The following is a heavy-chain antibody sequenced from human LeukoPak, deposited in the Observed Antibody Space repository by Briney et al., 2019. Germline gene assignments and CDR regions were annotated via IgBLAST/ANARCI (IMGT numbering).Heavy chain of an antibody. CDR3: ARGLTIFGVVNDGLDI. D-gene: IGHD3-3*01. CDR2: IDTDGRST. J-gene: IGHJ3*02. CDR1: GVTFSSYW. V-gene: IGHV3-74*01. Sequence: PGGSLRLSCAASGVTFSSYWMNWGRHAPGKGLVWVSRIDTDGRSTTYADSVKGRCTISRDNAKNMLYLQMNTLRAEDTAVYYCARGLTIFGVVNDGLDIWGQGTKVTVPS.